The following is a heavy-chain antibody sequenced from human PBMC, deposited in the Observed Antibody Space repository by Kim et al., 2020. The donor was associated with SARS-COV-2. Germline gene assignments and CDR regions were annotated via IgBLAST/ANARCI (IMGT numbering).Heavy chain of an antibody. CDR1: GFTFSSYS. J-gene: IGHJ4*02. Sequence: GGSLRLSCAASGFTFSSYSMNWVRQAPGKGLEWVSSISSTSSYIYYADSVKGRFTISRDNSKNSLYLQMNSLRAEDTAIYYCARGPNWYTATGNYFDYWGQGTLVTVSS. CDR2: ISSTSSYI. CDR3: ARGPNWYTATGNYFDY. V-gene: IGHV3-21*01. D-gene: IGHD5-12*01.